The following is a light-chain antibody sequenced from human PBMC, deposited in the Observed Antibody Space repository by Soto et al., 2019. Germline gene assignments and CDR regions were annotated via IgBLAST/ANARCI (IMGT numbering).Light chain of an antibody. CDR2: KAS. Sequence: DIQMTQSPSTLSGSVGDRVTITCRASQTISSWLAWYQQKPGKAPKLLIYKASTLASGVPSGFSGSGSGTEFTLTINSLQPDDFATYYCQQYHIYSGTFGQGTKVDIK. J-gene: IGKJ1*01. CDR1: QTISSW. V-gene: IGKV1-5*03. CDR3: QQYHIYSGT.